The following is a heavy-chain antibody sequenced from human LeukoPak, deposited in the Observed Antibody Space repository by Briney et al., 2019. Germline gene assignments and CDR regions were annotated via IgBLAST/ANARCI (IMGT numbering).Heavy chain of an antibody. CDR2: ISAYIGHT. D-gene: IGHD2-2*01. J-gene: IGHJ3*02. Sequence: ASVKVSCKASGYTFTSYGISWVRQAPGQGLEWMGWISAYIGHTNYAQKLQGRVTMTTDTSTSTAYMELRSLRSDDTAVYYCAVPSSYCSSTSCAPRGTFDIWGQGTMVTVSS. CDR1: GYTFTSYG. CDR3: AVPSSYCSSTSCAPRGTFDI. V-gene: IGHV1-18*01.